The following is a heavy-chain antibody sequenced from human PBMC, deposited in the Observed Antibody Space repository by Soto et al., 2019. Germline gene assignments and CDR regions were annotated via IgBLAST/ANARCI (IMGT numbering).Heavy chain of an antibody. CDR3: AKDAAQIVVVIVFDY. D-gene: IGHD2-21*01. J-gene: IGHJ4*02. CDR1: GFTFSSYG. CDR2: ISYDGSNK. Sequence: GGSLRLSCAASGFTFSSYGMHWVRQAPGKGLEWVAVISYDGSNKYYADSVKGRFTISRDNSKNTLYLQMNSLRAEDTAVYYCAKDAAQIVVVIVFDYWGQGTLVTVSS. V-gene: IGHV3-30*18.